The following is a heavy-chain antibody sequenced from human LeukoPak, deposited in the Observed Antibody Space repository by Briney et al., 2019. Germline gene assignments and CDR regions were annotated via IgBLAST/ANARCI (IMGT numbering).Heavy chain of an antibody. CDR1: GFTFSSYA. CDR2: ISGSGGST. D-gene: IGHD1-26*01. CDR3: AKDNLSYGGSFHFDF. V-gene: IGHV3-23*01. Sequence: GGSLRLSCAASGFTFSSYAMSWVRQALGKGLEWVSAISGSGGSTYYADSVKGRFTISRDNSKNTLYLQMNSLRAEDTAVYYCAKDNLSYGGSFHFDFWGQGTLVTVSS. J-gene: IGHJ4*02.